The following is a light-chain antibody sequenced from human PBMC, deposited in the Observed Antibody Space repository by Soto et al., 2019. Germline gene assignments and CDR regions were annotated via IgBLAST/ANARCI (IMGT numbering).Light chain of an antibody. J-gene: IGLJ2*01. CDR1: NSNIASNT. CDR2: DNN. Sequence: QSVLTQPPSASETPGQTVSISCSGSNSNIASNTVNWYQHLPGTAPKLFIYDNNKRPSGIPDRFSGFKSGTSATLGITGLQTGDEAIYYCGKWDSSLSAGVVFGGGTKVTVL. CDR3: GKWDSSLSAGVV. V-gene: IGLV1-51*01.